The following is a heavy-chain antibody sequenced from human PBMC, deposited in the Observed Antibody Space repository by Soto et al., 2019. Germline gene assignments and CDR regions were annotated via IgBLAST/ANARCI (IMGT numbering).Heavy chain of an antibody. J-gene: IGHJ4*02. Sequence: GASVKVSCKASDCSFTSHGISWVGQAPGQGLEWMGWISLYNGNTNYAQQFQGRVTMTTDTSMSTAYMELRSLRSDDTAVYYCARDLDGSASYYTDFWGQGTLVTVSS. V-gene: IGHV1-18*04. D-gene: IGHD3-10*01. CDR2: ISLYNGNT. CDR3: ARDLDGSASYYTDF. CDR1: DCSFTSHG.